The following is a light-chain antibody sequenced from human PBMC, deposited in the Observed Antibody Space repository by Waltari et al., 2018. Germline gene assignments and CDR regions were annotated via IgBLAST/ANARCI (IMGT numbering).Light chain of an antibody. CDR1: QVISNL. Sequence: DIQMTQSPSSVSASVGARVTITCRASQVISNLLAWYQQKPGKAPKLLIYAASSLQTGVPERFSGSGSGTEFTLTISSLQPEDFATYYCQQASSFPITFGPGTKVDIK. CDR3: QQASSFPIT. V-gene: IGKV1-12*01. J-gene: IGKJ3*01. CDR2: AAS.